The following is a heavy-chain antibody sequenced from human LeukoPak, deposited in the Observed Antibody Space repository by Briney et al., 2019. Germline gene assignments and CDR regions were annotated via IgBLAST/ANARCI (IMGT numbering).Heavy chain of an antibody. CDR3: AKDKYSNYRPFDY. V-gene: IGHV3-23*01. D-gene: IGHD4-11*01. CDR2: ISGSGGST. Sequence: PGGSLRLSCAASGFTFSSYAMSWVRQAPGKGLEWVSAISGSGGSTYYADSVKGRFTISRDNSKNTLYLQTNSLRAEDTAVYYCAKDKYSNYRPFDYWGQGTLVTVSS. J-gene: IGHJ4*02. CDR1: GFTFSSYA.